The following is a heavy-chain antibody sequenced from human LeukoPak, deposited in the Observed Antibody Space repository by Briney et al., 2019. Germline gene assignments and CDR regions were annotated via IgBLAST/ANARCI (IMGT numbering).Heavy chain of an antibody. CDR2: INDPGTGT. J-gene: IGHJ4*02. CDR3: ARGSGGFDY. CDR1: GFTFSSYW. V-gene: IGHV3-74*01. Sequence: GGSLRLSCAASGFTFSSYWMHWVRQVPGKGLVWVAHINDPGTGTTYADAVKGRFTISRDNAKNTLYLQMNSLRADDTAMYYCARGSGGFDYWGQGTLITVSS. D-gene: IGHD3-3*01.